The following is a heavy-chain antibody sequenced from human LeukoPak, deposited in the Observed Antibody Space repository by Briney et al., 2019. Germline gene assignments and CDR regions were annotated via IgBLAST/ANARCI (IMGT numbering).Heavy chain of an antibody. CDR2: IYYSGST. V-gene: IGHV4-30-4*07. J-gene: IGHJ5*02. Sequence: PSQTLSLTCAVSGGSISSGGYSWSWIRQPPGKGLEWIGYIYYSGSTNYNPSLKSRVTISVDTSKNQFSLKLSSVTAADMAVYYCARLDYVRWFDPWGQGTLVTVSS. D-gene: IGHD3-10*02. CDR1: GGSISSGGYS. CDR3: ARLDYVRWFDP.